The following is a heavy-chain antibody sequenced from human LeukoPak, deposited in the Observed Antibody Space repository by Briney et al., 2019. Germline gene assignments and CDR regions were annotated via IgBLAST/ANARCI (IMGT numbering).Heavy chain of an antibody. J-gene: IGHJ4*02. V-gene: IGHV4-34*01. Sequence: SETLSLTCAVYGGSFSGYYWSWIRKPPGKGLEWIGESNHSGSTNYNPSLKSRVPISVDTSKNQFSLKLSSVTAAHTAVYDCARAAGYSYGYNGFLFDYWGQGTLVTVSS. CDR2: SNHSGST. CDR1: GGSFSGYY. D-gene: IGHD5-18*01. CDR3: ARAAGYSYGYNGFLFDY.